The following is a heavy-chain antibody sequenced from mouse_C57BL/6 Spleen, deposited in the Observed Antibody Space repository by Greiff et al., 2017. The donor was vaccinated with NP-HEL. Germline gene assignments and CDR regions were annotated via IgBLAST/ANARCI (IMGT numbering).Heavy chain of an antibody. CDR1: SFTFNTYA. D-gene: IGHD2-4*01. V-gene: IGHV10-3*01. CDR3: VRDDDYDGYWYFDV. Sequence: EVQRVESGGGLVQPKGSLKLSCAASSFTFNTYAMHWVRQAPGKGLEWVARIRSKSSNYATYYADSVKDRFTISRDDSQSMLYLQMNNLKTEDTAMYYCVRDDDYDGYWYFDVWGTGTTVTVSS. J-gene: IGHJ1*03. CDR2: IRSKSSNYAT.